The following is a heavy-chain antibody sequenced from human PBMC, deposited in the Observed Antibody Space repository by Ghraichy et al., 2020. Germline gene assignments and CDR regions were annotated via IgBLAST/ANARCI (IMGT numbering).Heavy chain of an antibody. Sequence: GGSLRLSCAASGFTFSSYAMHWVRQAPGKGLEWVSVISHDGDNKYYADSVEGRFTISRDNSKNTLYLQMNSLRDEDTAVYSCARDEGGGSFADYWGQGTLVTVSS. V-gene: IGHV3-30-3*01. CDR2: ISHDGDNK. J-gene: IGHJ4*02. CDR1: GFTFSSYA. CDR3: ARDEGGGSFADY. D-gene: IGHD2-15*01.